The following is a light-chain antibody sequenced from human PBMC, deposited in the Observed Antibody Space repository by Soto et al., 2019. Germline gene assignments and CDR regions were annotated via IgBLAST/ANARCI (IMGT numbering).Light chain of an antibody. Sequence: QSVLTQPPSVSGAPGQRVTISCTGSSSNLGSNYVYWYQQLPGTAPKLLIYSNNQRPSGVPDRFSGSKSGTSASLAISGLRSEHEADSYCAAWDDSLSGYVFGTGTKVTVL. J-gene: IGLJ1*01. V-gene: IGLV1-47*02. CDR3: AAWDDSLSGYV. CDR1: SSNLGSNY. CDR2: SNN.